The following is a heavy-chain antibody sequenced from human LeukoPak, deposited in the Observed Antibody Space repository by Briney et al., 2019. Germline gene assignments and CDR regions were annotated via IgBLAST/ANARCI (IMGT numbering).Heavy chain of an antibody. J-gene: IGHJ4*02. Sequence: GGSLRLSCAASGFNFKTSWMSWVRQAPGKGLECVANIKQDGSEKYYVESVKGRFTISRDNAKNSLYLQMNSLRAEDTAVYYCAREGRDGYNKKIDYWGQGTLVTVSS. D-gene: IGHD5-24*01. CDR2: IKQDGSEK. V-gene: IGHV3-7*01. CDR3: AREGRDGYNKKIDY. CDR1: GFNFKTSW.